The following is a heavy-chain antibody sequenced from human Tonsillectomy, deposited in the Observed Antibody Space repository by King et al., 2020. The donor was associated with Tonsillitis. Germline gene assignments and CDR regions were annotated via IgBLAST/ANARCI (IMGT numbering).Heavy chain of an antibody. Sequence: VQLVESGGGLVQPGGSLRLSCAASGFTFSSYWMHWVRQAPGKGLVWVSRINSDGTSTTYADSVKGRFTISRDNVKNTLYLQTNSLRAEDTAVYYCARAPTSQAYFDQWGQGTLVSVSS. J-gene: IGHJ4*02. D-gene: IGHD5-12*01. CDR3: ARAPTSQAYFDQ. V-gene: IGHV3-74*01. CDR2: INSDGTST. CDR1: GFTFSSYW.